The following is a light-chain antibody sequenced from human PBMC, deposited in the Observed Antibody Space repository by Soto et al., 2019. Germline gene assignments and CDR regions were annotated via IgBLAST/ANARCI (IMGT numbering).Light chain of an antibody. V-gene: IGKV1-5*03. CDR1: QAISSW. CDR2: RAS. CDR3: QQYNGYPPI. Sequence: DIQMTQSPSTLSGSVGDRVTITCRASQAISSWLAWYQQKPGKAPKLLIYRASSLESGVPSRFSGSGSGTEFTLTISSLQPDDFATYHCQQYNGYPPIFGQGTKVDI. J-gene: IGKJ1*01.